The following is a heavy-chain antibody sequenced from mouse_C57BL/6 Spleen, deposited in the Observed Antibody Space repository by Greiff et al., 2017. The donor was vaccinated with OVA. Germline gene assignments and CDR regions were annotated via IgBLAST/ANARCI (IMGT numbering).Heavy chain of an antibody. CDR2: IYPRSGNT. J-gene: IGHJ3*01. D-gene: IGHD2-5*01. V-gene: IGHV1-81*01. CDR1: GYTFTSYG. CDR3: AQGGSNYLFAY. Sequence: QVQLQQSGAELARPGASVKLSCKASGYTFTSYGISWVKQRTGQGLEWIGEIYPRSGNTYYNEKFKGKATLTADKSSSTAYMELRSLTSEDSAVYFCAQGGSNYLFAYWGQGTLVTVSA.